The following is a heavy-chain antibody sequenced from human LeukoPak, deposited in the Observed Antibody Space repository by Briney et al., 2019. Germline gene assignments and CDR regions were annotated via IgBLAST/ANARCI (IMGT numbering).Heavy chain of an antibody. CDR2: ISATGGTT. D-gene: IGHD1/OR15-1a*01. CDR3: ARNNDMDV. J-gene: IGHJ6*02. Sequence: GGSLRLSCAASGFTLSNYVMSWVRQAPGKGLEWVSSISATGGTTYYADSVKGRCTISRDNSKSTLYLQMNNLRAEDTALYYCARNNDMDVWGQGTTVIVSS. V-gene: IGHV3-23*01. CDR1: GFTLSNYV.